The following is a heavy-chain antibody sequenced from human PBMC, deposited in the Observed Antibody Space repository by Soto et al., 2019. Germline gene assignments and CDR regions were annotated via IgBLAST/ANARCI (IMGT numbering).Heavy chain of an antibody. CDR1: GFTFSSYA. Sequence: PGGSLRLSCAASGFTFSSYAMSWVRQAPGKGLEWVSLISDSGRSTYYADSVKGRFTISRDNSKNTLYLQMNSLRAEDTAVYYCAKTNRSSWYYDYGGQGPLVTVS. CDR2: ISDSGRST. V-gene: IGHV3-23*01. D-gene: IGHD6-13*01. CDR3: AKTNRSSWYYDY. J-gene: IGHJ4*02.